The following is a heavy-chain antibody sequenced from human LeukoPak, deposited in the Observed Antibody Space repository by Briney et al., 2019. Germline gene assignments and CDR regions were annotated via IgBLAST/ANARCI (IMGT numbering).Heavy chain of an antibody. D-gene: IGHD2-21*02. Sequence: GGSLRLSCAASGITFSNYAMNWVRQAPGKGLEWVAVISYDGSNKYYADSVKGRFTISRDNPKNTLYLQMNSLKTEDTAVYYCTRHRYGDSGGDFDYWGQGTLVTVSS. CDR3: TRHRYGDSGGDFDY. V-gene: IGHV3-30*04. CDR2: ISYDGSNK. CDR1: GITFSNYA. J-gene: IGHJ4*02.